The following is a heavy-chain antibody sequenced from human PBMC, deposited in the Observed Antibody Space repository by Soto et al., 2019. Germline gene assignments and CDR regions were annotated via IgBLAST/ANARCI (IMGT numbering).Heavy chain of an antibody. J-gene: IGHJ5*02. CDR3: ARGQYYYDSSGPGWFDP. D-gene: IGHD3-22*01. V-gene: IGHV4-59*01. Sequence: SETLSLTCTVSGGSISSYYWSWIRQPPGRGLEWIGYIYYSGSTNYNPSLKSRVTISVDTSKNQFSLKLSSVTAADTAVYYCARGQYYYDSSGPGWFDPWGQGTLVTVSS. CDR1: GGSISSYY. CDR2: IYYSGST.